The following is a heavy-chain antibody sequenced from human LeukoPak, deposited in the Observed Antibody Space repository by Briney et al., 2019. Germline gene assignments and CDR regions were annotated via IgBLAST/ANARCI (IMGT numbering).Heavy chain of an antibody. V-gene: IGHV1-69*13. J-gene: IGHJ5*02. CDR2: IIPIFGTA. CDR3: ATEYCSGGSCYEHPGWFDP. Sequence: GASVKVSCKASGGTFSSYAISWVRQAPGQGLEWMGGIIPIFGTANYAQKFQGRVTITADESTSTAYMELSSLRSEDTAVYYCATEYCSGGSCYEHPGWFDPWGQGTLVTVSS. D-gene: IGHD2-15*01. CDR1: GGTFSSYA.